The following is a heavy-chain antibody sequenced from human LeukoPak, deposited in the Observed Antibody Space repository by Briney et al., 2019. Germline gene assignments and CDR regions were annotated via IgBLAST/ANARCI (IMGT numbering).Heavy chain of an antibody. Sequence: GGSLRLSCAASGFTFSSYAMHWVRQAPGKGLEWVAVISYDGSNKYYADSVKGRFTISRDNSKNTLYLQMNSLRAEDTAVYYCARACSSTSCSFDYWGQGTLVTVSS. J-gene: IGHJ4*02. V-gene: IGHV3-30*04. D-gene: IGHD2-2*01. CDR1: GFTFSSYA. CDR3: ARACSSTSCSFDY. CDR2: ISYDGSNK.